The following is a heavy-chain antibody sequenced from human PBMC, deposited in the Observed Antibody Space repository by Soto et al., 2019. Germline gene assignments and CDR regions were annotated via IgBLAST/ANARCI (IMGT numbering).Heavy chain of an antibody. J-gene: IGHJ6*02. CDR2: IIPIFGTA. V-gene: IGHV1-69*12. Sequence: QVQLVQSGAVVKKPGSSVKVSCKASGGTFSSYAISWVRQAPGQGLEWMGGIIPIFGTANYAQKFQGRVTITADESTSTAYMALTSLSSEDTAVYYCARDRSPSGGMDVWGQGTTVTVSS. CDR3: ARDRSPSGGMDV. CDR1: GGTFSSYA. D-gene: IGHD3-10*01.